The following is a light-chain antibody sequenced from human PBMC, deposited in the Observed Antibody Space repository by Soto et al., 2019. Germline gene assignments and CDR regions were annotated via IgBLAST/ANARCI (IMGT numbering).Light chain of an antibody. CDR2: AAS. CDR3: LQYNSYPRT. CDR1: QGIRND. J-gene: IGKJ2*01. V-gene: IGKV1-17*01. Sequence: DIQMTQSPSSLSASVGDRVTFTCRASQGIRNDLGWYQQKPGKAPKRLIYAASSLQSGVPSRFSGSGTEFTLVFTLTISSLQPEDFATYYCLQYNSYPRTFGQGTKLEIK.